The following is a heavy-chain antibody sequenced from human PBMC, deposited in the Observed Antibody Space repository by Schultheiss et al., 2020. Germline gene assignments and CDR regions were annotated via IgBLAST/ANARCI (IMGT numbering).Heavy chain of an antibody. D-gene: IGHD3-10*01. J-gene: IGHJ3*02. CDR2: INPNSGGT. Sequence: ASVKVSCKVSGYTLTELSMHWVRQAPGKGLEWMGWINPNSGGTNYAQKFQGRVTMTRDTSISTAYMELSSLRSEDTAVYYCARIGPGSSSQSDAFDIWGQGTMVTVSS. CDR3: ARIGPGSSSQSDAFDI. V-gene: IGHV1-2*02. CDR1: GYTLTELS.